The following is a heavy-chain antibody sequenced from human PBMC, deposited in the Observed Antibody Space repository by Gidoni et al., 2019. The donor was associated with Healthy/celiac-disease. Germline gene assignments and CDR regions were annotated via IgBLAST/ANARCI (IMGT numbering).Heavy chain of an antibody. J-gene: IGHJ3*02. D-gene: IGHD6-13*01. Sequence: QVQLVQSGAEVKKPGASVKVSCKASGYTFTSYGISWVRQAPGQGLEWMGWISAYNGNTNYAQKVQGRVTMTTDTSSSTAYMELRSLRSDATAVYYCARDEAIIAAHETDAFDIWGQGTMVTVSS. CDR3: ARDEAIIAAHETDAFDI. V-gene: IGHV1-18*01. CDR1: GYTFTSYG. CDR2: ISAYNGNT.